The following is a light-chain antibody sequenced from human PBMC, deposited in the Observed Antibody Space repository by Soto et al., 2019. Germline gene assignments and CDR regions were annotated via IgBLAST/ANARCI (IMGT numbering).Light chain of an antibody. V-gene: IGLV2-8*01. CDR1: SRDVCGYNY. CDR3: SSYAGSSNV. J-gene: IGLJ1*01. CDR2: EVN. Sequence: QSALTQPPSASGSPGQSVAISCTGTSRDVCGYNYVSWYQQHPGKAPKLMIYEVNKRPSGVPDRFSGSKSGNTASLTVSGLQAEDEADYYCSSYAGSSNVFGTGTKVTVL.